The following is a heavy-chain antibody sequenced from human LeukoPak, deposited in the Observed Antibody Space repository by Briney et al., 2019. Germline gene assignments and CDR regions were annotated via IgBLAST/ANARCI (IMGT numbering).Heavy chain of an antibody. J-gene: IGHJ4*02. CDR1: GYTFTGYY. D-gene: IGHD5-24*01. CDR3: ARAISRGRWLQLEFDY. CDR2: INPNSGGT. Sequence: EASVKVSCKASGYTFTGYYMHWVRQAPGQGLVWMGRINPNSGGTNYAQKFQGRVTMTRDTSISTAYMELSRLRSDDTAVYYCARAISRGRWLQLEFDYWGQGTLVTVSS. V-gene: IGHV1-2*06.